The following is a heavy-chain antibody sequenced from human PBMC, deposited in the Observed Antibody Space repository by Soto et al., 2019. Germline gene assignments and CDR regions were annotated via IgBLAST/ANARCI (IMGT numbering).Heavy chain of an antibody. CDR1: GGSFSSGGLH. CDR3: ARCYDDSDSRDCFDY. Sequence: SESLSLSCTVSGGSFSSGGLHWGWLRQQTGKGWEWIRYIYYSGSTYYNPAHKMRGTISIDTSKNQISLKLSSRTAADKAVYYYARCYDDSDSRDCFDYWGQGTLVTVSS. CDR2: IYYSGST. V-gene: IGHV4-31*03. D-gene: IGHD3-22*01. J-gene: IGHJ4*02.